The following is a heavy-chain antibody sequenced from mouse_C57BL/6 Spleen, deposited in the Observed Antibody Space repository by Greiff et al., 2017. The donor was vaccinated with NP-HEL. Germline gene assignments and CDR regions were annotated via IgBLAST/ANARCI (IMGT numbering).Heavy chain of an antibody. CDR2: ISSGSSTI. CDR1: GFTFSDYG. J-gene: IGHJ4*01. D-gene: IGHD2-4*01. V-gene: IGHV5-17*01. CDR3: AREGLRRGNAMDY. Sequence: EVKLMESGGGLVKPGGSLKLSCAASGFTFSDYGMHWVRQAPEKGLEWVAYISSGSSTIYYADTVKGRFTISRDNAKNTLFLQMTGLRSEDTAMYYCAREGLRRGNAMDYWGQGTSVTVSS.